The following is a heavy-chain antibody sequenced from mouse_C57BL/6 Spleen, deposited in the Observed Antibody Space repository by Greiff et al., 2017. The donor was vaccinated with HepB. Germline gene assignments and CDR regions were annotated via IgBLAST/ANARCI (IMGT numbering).Heavy chain of an antibody. V-gene: IGHV1-81*01. J-gene: IGHJ2*01. CDR1: GYTFTSYG. CDR2: IYPRSGNT. Sequence: VQLQQSGAELARPGASVKLSCKASGYTFTSYGISWVKQRTGQGLEWIGEIYPRSGNTYYNEKFKGKATLTADKSSSTAYMELRSLTSEDSAVYFCARGDYYGSSYVRGFDYWGQGTTLTVSS. D-gene: IGHD1-1*01. CDR3: ARGDYYGSSYVRGFDY.